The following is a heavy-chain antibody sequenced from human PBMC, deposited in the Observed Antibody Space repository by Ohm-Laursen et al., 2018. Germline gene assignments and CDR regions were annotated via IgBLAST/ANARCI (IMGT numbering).Heavy chain of an antibody. V-gene: IGHV3-23*01. CDR1: GFTFSSYA. CDR3: VRRITMIVVVIEKVAFDI. Sequence: SLRLSCAASGFTFSSYAMSWVRQAPGKGLEWVSGINSRGSNTYYVDSVKGRFTISRDNSKNTVYLQMNSLGAEDTAVYYCVRRITMIVVVIEKVAFDIWGQGTMVTVSS. CDR2: INSRGSNT. D-gene: IGHD3-22*01. J-gene: IGHJ3*02.